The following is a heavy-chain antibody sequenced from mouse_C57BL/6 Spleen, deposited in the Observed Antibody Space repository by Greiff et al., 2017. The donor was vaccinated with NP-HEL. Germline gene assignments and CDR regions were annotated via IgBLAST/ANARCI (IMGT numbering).Heavy chain of an antibody. CDR2: IGPNSGGT. CDR3: ANYDGSSRYYAMDY. J-gene: IGHJ4*01. D-gene: IGHD1-1*01. Sequence: QVQLQQSGAELVKPGASVKLSCKASGYTFTSYWMHWVKQRPGRGLEWIGRIGPNSGGTKYNEKFKSKATLTVDKPSSTAYMQLSSLTSEDSAVYYWANYDGSSRYYAMDYWGQGTSVTVSS. V-gene: IGHV1-72*01. CDR1: GYTFTSYW.